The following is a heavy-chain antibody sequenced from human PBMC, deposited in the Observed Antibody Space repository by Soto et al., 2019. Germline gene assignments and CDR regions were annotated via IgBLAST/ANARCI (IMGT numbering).Heavy chain of an antibody. Sequence: EVQVLESGGGLVQPGGSLRLSCAASGFTFKNYAMTWVRQAPGKGLEWVSTIGGSGTDTYYADSVKGRFTISRDNSKNTLYLLMNSLGADDTALYYCAKDRPDDYSAEAPKGDWFDPWGQGTLVTVSS. CDR1: GFTFKNYA. J-gene: IGHJ5*02. V-gene: IGHV3-23*01. CDR3: AKDRPDDYSAEAPKGDWFDP. CDR2: IGGSGTDT. D-gene: IGHD4-17*01.